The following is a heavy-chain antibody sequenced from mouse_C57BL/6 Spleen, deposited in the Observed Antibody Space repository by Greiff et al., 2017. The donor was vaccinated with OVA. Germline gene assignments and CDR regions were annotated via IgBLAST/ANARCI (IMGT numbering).Heavy chain of an antibody. D-gene: IGHD1-1*01. CDR1: GYTFTDYN. CDR2: INPNNGGT. V-gene: IGHV1-22*01. CDR3: ASGSGDWGHYYGSSYAMDY. Sequence: VQLQQSGPELVKPGASVKMSCKASGYTFTDYNMHWVKQSHGKSLEWIGYINPNNGGTSYNQKFKGKATLTVNKSSSTAYMGLRSLTSEDSAVYYCASGSGDWGHYYGSSYAMDYWGQGTSVTVSS. J-gene: IGHJ4*01.